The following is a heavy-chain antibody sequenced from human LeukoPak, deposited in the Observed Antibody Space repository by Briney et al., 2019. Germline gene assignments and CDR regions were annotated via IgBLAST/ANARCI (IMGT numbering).Heavy chain of an antibody. V-gene: IGHV3-30*04. CDR3: ARNFGPYSNNWYSEDH. CDR1: GFTFSSHA. D-gene: IGHD6-13*01. Sequence: GGSLRLSCAASGFTFSSHAMHWVRQAPGKGLEWVAVISRDGRRIYYTDSAKGRFIISRDNSKNTLSLQMNSLRGEDTAVYYCARNFGPYSNNWYSEDHWGQGTLVIVSS. CDR2: ISRDGRRI. J-gene: IGHJ4*02.